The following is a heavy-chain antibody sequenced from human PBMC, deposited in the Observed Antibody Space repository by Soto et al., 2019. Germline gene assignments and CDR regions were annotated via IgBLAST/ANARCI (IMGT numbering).Heavy chain of an antibody. J-gene: IGHJ4*02. D-gene: IGHD5-12*01. CDR3: AGQNSGDELDYFDY. V-gene: IGHV3-74*01. CDR2: INSDGSDT. Sequence: GGSLRLSCVASGLSFSSYWLHWVRQLPGKGLVWVARINSDGSDTSYADSVKGRFSISRDNAKSTVYLQMNGLRPQDTAVYFCAGQNSGDELDYFDYWGQGT. CDR1: GLSFSSYW.